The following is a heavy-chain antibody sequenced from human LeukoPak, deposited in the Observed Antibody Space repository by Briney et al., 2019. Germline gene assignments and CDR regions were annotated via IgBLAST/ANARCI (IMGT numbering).Heavy chain of an antibody. CDR1: GGSFSGYY. J-gene: IGHJ3*02. CDR2: IYYNGRT. Sequence: SETLSLTCAVYGGSFSGYYWGWIRQPPGKGLEWIGNIYYNGRTYYSPSPKSRGTISVDTSNNQFSLKLSSVTAADTAVYYCARITDRTIFGEIMHGFDIWGQGTPVTVSS. CDR3: ARITDRTIFGEIMHGFDI. D-gene: IGHD3-3*01. V-gene: IGHV4-34*01.